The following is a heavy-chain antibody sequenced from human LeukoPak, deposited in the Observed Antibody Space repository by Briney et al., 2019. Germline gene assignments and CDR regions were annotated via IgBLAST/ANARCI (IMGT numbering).Heavy chain of an antibody. V-gene: IGHV4-39*01. J-gene: IGHJ4*02. Sequence: PSETLSLTCRVSGDSISSSSYYWGWIRQLPGKGLEWIGSIYYSGSTYYNPSLKSRVTISADTSKNQFSLKLSSVTAADTAVYSCARGGRSGSYLCPFDYWGQGTLVTVSS. CDR1: GDSISSSSYY. D-gene: IGHD3-10*01. CDR3: ARGGRSGSYLCPFDY. CDR2: IYYSGST.